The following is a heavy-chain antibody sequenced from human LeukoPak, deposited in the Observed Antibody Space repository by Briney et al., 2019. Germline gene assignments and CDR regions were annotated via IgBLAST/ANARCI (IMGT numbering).Heavy chain of an antibody. CDR1: GFTFSSYW. CDR3: ARVEYTLLEWFKESAEYFQH. D-gene: IGHD3-3*01. Sequence: GGSLRLSCAASGFTFSSYWMPWVRQAPGKGLVWVSRINSDGSSTSYADSVKGRFTISRDNAKNTLYLQMNSLRAEDTAVYYCARVEYTLLEWFKESAEYFQHWGQGTLVTVSS. CDR2: INSDGSST. V-gene: IGHV3-74*01. J-gene: IGHJ1*01.